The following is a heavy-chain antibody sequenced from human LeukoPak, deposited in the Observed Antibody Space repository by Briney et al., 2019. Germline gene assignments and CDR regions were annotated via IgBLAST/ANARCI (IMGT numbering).Heavy chain of an antibody. D-gene: IGHD3-22*01. J-gene: IGHJ5*02. V-gene: IGHV3-23*01. CDR3: AKGYPMGSSGYKKWFYP. CDR1: GFTFSSYA. Sequence: PGGSLRLSCAASGFTFSSYAMSWVRQAPGKWLEWVSAISGSGGSTYYADSVKGRFTISRDNSKNTLYLQMNSLRAEDTAVYYCAKGYPMGSSGYKKWFYPWGQGTLVTVSS. CDR2: ISGSGGST.